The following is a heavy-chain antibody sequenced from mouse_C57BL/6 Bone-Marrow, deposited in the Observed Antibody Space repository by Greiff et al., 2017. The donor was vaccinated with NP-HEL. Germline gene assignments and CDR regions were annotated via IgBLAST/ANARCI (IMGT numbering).Heavy chain of an antibody. J-gene: IGHJ3*01. CDR1: GFNFIDDY. Sequence: DVKLQESGAELVRPGASVKLSCTASGFNFIDDYMHWVKQRPEQGLEWIGWIVPEIGDTDYASKFQGKATITADTASSTAYLQLSSLTSEDTGVYYCTTGAYWGQGTLVTVSA. V-gene: IGHV14-4*01. CDR2: IVPEIGDT. CDR3: TTGAY.